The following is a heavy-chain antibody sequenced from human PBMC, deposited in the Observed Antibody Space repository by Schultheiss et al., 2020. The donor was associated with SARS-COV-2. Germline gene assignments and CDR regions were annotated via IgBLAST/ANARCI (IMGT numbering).Heavy chain of an antibody. J-gene: IGHJ4*02. Sequence: GGSLRLSCKGSGYSFTSYWIGWVRQMPGKGLEWMGIIYPGDSDTRYSPSFQGQVTISASISTAYLHFSSLRASDIGMYYCARLDSSGWRYWGQGTLVTVSS. CDR3: ARLDSSGWRY. CDR1: GYSFTSYW. V-gene: IGHV5-51*01. D-gene: IGHD6-19*01. CDR2: IYPGDSDT.